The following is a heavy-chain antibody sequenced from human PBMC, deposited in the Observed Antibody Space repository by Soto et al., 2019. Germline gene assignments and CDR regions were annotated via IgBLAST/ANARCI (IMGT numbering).Heavy chain of an antibody. Sequence: SETLSLTCTVSGGSISSYYWSWIRQPPGKGLEWIGYIYYSGSTNYNPSLKSRVTISVDTSKNQFSLKLSSVTAADTAVYYCARDSQWYDFWSGYHKPIYYMDVWGKGTTVTVSS. CDR1: GGSISSYY. CDR2: IYYSGST. D-gene: IGHD3-3*01. CDR3: ARDSQWYDFWSGYHKPIYYMDV. V-gene: IGHV4-59*12. J-gene: IGHJ6*03.